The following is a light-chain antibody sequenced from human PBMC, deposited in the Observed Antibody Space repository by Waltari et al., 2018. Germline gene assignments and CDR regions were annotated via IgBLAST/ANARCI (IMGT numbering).Light chain of an antibody. Sequence: QSALSQPASVSGSPGQSITISCTASSSDVGGHDYVPWYQQHPGKAPKLIIRDVNNRPSGVSNRFSGSKSGNTASLTISGLQAEEEADYYCSSYSTSSSLILFGEGTKVTVL. V-gene: IGLV2-14*03. CDR1: SSDVGGHDY. J-gene: IGLJ2*01. CDR3: SSYSTSSSLIL. CDR2: DVN.